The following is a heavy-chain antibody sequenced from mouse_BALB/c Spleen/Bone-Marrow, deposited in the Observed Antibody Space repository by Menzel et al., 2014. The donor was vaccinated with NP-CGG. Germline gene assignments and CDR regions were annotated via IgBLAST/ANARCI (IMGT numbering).Heavy chain of an antibody. CDR3: ARALAYGSSFDY. V-gene: IGHV5-15*02. J-gene: IGHJ2*01. D-gene: IGHD1-1*01. Sequence: DVKLVESGGGLVQPGGSRKLSCAASGFTFSDYGMAWVRQAPGKGPEWVAFTSNLAYSIYYTDTVTGRFTISRENAKNTLYLEMSSLRSEDTAMYYCARALAYGSSFDYWGQGTTLTVSS. CDR1: GFTFSDYG. CDR2: TSNLAYSI.